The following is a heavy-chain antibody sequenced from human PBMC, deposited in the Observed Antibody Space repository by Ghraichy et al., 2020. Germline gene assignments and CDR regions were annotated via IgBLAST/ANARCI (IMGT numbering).Heavy chain of an antibody. CDR1: GGSFSGYY. D-gene: IGHD6-13*01. CDR2: INHSGST. V-gene: IGHV4-34*01. Sequence: GSLRLSCAVYGGSFSGYYWSWIRQPPGKGLEWIGEINHSGSTNYNPSLKSRVTISVDTSKNQFSLKLSSVTAADTAVYYCARGWYPDYWGQGTLVTVSS. CDR3: ARGWYPDY. J-gene: IGHJ4*02.